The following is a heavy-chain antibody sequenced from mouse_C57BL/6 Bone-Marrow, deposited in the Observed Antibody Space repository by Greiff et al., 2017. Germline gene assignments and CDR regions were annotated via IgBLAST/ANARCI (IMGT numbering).Heavy chain of an antibody. CDR3: ARSGYGSSYGAMDY. Sequence: VQGVESGAELVRPGTSVKVSCKASGYAFTNYLIEWVKQRPGQGLEWIGVINPGSGGTNYNEKFKGKATLTADKSSSTAYMQLSSLTSEDSAVYFCARSGYGSSYGAMDYWGQGTSVTVSS. CDR2: INPGSGGT. D-gene: IGHD1-1*01. CDR1: GYAFTNYL. V-gene: IGHV1-54*01. J-gene: IGHJ4*01.